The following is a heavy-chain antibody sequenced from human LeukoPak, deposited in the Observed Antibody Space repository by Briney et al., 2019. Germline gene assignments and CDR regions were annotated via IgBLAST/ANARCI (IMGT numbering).Heavy chain of an antibody. V-gene: IGHV3-23*01. Sequence: GGSLRLSCAASGFTFEDYDMSWVRQGPGKGLEWVSLITGSGSSTFYADSVKGRFTISRDNSKNTLYLEMNGLRAEDTAMYYCAKNRYCSGNTCFKDAFDIWGQGTMVTVSS. CDR2: ITGSGSST. D-gene: IGHD2-15*01. CDR1: GFTFEDYD. CDR3: AKNRYCSGNTCFKDAFDI. J-gene: IGHJ3*02.